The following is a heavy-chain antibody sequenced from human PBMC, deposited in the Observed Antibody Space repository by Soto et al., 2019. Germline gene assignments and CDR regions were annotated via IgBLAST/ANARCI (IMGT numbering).Heavy chain of an antibody. V-gene: IGHV1-2*06. CDR1: GDTFTRYY. CDR2: INCNSGDT. D-gene: IGHD2-2*01. J-gene: IGHJ4*02. Sequence: VKVSCKLSGDTFTRYYIHWVRQAPGQGLEWMGRINCNSGDTKYAQSVQGRVTMTRDTSINTAYMELSRLRSDDTAVYYCVRGGGSSFFDYWGQGNLVTVSS. CDR3: VRGGGSSFFDY.